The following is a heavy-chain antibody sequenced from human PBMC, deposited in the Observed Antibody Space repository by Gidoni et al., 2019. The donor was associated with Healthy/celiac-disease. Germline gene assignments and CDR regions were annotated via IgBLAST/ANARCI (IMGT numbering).Heavy chain of an antibody. CDR3: ARDKGVTGYYYYGMDV. V-gene: IGHV1-2*04. J-gene: IGHJ6*02. Sequence: QVQLVQSGAEVKKPGASVKVSCKASGYTFTGYYMHWVRQAPGQGLEWMGWINPNSGGTNYAQKFQGWVTMTRDTSISTAYMELSRLRSDDTAVYYCARDKGVTGYYYYGMDVWGQGTTVTVSS. D-gene: IGHD3-10*01. CDR2: INPNSGGT. CDR1: GYTFTGYY.